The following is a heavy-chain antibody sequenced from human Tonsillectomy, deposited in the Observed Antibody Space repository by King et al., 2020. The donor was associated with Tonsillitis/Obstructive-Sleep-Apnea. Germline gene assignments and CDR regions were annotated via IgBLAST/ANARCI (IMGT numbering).Heavy chain of an antibody. D-gene: IGHD2-2*02. V-gene: IGHV4-34*01. J-gene: IGHJ4*02. CDR3: ARGYPAYYFDS. CDR2: VNHSGNT. CDR1: GGPFNVYY. Sequence: VQLQQWGAVLLKPSETLSLSCAVYGGPFNVYYWTWIRHPQGTGLEWIGEVNHSGNTNYNPSRKSRLTISVDTSKNQFSLTLSSVTAADTAVYYCARGYPAYYFDSWGQGTLVTVSS.